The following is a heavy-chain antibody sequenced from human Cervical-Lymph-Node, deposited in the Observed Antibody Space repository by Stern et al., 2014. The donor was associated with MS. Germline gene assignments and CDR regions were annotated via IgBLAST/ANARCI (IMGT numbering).Heavy chain of an antibody. J-gene: IGHJ3*02. CDR3: ATTYGYDAFDI. D-gene: IGHD5-12*01. Sequence: VQLVESGGGLDKPGGSLRLSCAASGFTFSDHYMSWMRQVPGKGLEWISYISLSGGSIYYPASVKGRFTISRDNARNSLYLQMNSLRAEDTAVYYCATTYGYDAFDIWGQGTMVTVSS. CDR2: ISLSGGSI. CDR1: GFTFSDHY. V-gene: IGHV3-11*01.